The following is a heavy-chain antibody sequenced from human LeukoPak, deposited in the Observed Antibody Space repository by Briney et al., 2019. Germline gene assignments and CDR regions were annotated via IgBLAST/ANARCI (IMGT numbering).Heavy chain of an antibody. Sequence: GGSLRLSCAASGFTVSSNYMSWVRQAPGKGLEWVSAISGSGGSTYYADSVKGRFTISRDNSKNTLYLQMNSLRAEDTAVYYCAKWAVRGVIGYWGQGTLVTVSS. CDR2: ISGSGGST. CDR3: AKWAVRGVIGY. D-gene: IGHD3-10*01. V-gene: IGHV3-23*01. CDR1: GFTVSSNY. J-gene: IGHJ4*02.